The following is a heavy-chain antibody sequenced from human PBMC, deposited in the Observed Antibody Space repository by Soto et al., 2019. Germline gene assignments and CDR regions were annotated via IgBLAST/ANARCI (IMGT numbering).Heavy chain of an antibody. V-gene: IGHV1-18*01. CDR3: APHTLDTGMPSGY. CDR2: IGGYKGNT. D-gene: IGHD5-18*01. J-gene: IGHJ4*02. Sequence: QVQLVQSGAEVREPGASVKVSCKASGYTFTNYGVSWVRQAPGQGLEWMGWIGGYKGNTNYAQKLQGRVTFTTDTSTSTAYMEVRSLRSDDTAVYYCAPHTLDTGMPSGYWGQGTLVIVSS. CDR1: GYTFTNYG.